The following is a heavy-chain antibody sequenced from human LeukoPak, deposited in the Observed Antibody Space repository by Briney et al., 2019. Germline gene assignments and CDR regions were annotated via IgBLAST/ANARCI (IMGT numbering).Heavy chain of an antibody. V-gene: IGHV4-34*01. CDR3: VRHGGGYCSGGSCYVDY. D-gene: IGHD2-15*01. J-gene: IGHJ4*02. CDR1: GGSFSGYY. Sequence: SETLSLTCAVYGGSFSGYYWSWIRQPPGKGLEWIGEINHSGSTNYNPSLKSRVTISVDTSKNQFSLKVTSVTAADTAVYYCVRHGGGYCSGGSCYVDYWGQGTLVTVSS. CDR2: INHSGST.